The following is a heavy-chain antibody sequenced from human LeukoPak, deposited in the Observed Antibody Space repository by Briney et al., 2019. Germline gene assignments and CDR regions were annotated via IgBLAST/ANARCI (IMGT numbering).Heavy chain of an antibody. CDR2: IYSDGNR. V-gene: IGHV3-66*01. J-gene: IGHJ6*02. CDR3: ARELLGGSYPRYGMDG. Sequence: GGSLRLSCAASGFTVSYNHMNWVRQAPGKGLEWVSIIYSDGNRDYADSVKGRFTISRDNARNTVFFQMNSLRDEDTAVYYCARELLGGSYPRYGMDGWGQGTTVTVSS. CDR1: GFTVSYNH. D-gene: IGHD1-26*01.